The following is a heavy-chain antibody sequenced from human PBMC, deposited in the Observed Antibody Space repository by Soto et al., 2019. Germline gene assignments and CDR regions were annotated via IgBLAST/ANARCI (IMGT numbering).Heavy chain of an antibody. Sequence: EVQLVESGGDLVQPGGSLRLSCAASGFTFSNDWMHWVRQALGKGLMCVSRINPDGSRTTYADSVKGRFAISRDNAKNTVYLQMHSLRAEDAAVYYCARVKLGSYDWFDPWGQGTLVTVSS. V-gene: IGHV3-74*03. CDR1: GFTFSNDW. CDR3: ARVKLGSYDWFDP. CDR2: INPDGSRT. J-gene: IGHJ5*02. D-gene: IGHD3-16*01.